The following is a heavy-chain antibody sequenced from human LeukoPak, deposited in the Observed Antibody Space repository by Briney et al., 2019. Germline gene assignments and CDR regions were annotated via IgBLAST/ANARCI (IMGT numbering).Heavy chain of an antibody. CDR3: AIRRGYSGYDY. Sequence: SETLSLTCTVSGGSISSYFWSWIRQPPGKGLEWIAYYHYSESNNYNPSLKSRVTISVDTSKNQFSLKLSSVTAADTAVYYCAIRRGYSGYDYWGQGTLVTVSS. CDR2: YHYSESN. CDR1: GGSISSYF. D-gene: IGHD5-12*01. V-gene: IGHV4-59*12. J-gene: IGHJ4*02.